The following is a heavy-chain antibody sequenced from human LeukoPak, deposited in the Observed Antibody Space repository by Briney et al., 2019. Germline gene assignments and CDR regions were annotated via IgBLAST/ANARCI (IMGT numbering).Heavy chain of an antibody. Sequence: ASVKVSCKASGYTLTSYYMHWVRQAPGQGLEWMGVINPSGGSTSYAQNFQGRVTMTRNTSISTAYMELSSLRSEDTAVYYCARAAVLLWFGELFKYGSAFDIWGQGTMVTVSS. V-gene: IGHV1-46*01. CDR3: ARAAVLLWFGELFKYGSAFDI. D-gene: IGHD3-10*01. J-gene: IGHJ3*02. CDR1: GYTLTSYY. CDR2: INPSGGST.